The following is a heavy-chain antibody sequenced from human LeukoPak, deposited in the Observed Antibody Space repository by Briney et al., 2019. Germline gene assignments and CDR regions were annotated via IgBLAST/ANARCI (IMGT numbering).Heavy chain of an antibody. CDR2: INHSGST. CDR3: ARRRAVYSSSWYFDY. CDR1: GGSFSGYY. V-gene: IGHV4-34*01. J-gene: IGHJ4*02. Sequence: SETLSLTCAVYGGSFSGYYWSWIRQPPGKGLEWIGEINHSGSTNYNPSLKSRVTISVDTSKNQFSLKLSSVTAADTAMYYCARRRAVYSSSWYFDYWGQGTLVTVSS. D-gene: IGHD6-13*01.